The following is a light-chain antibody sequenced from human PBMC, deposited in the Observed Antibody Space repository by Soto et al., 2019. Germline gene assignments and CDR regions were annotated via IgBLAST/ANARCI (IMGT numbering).Light chain of an antibody. V-gene: IGKV3-15*01. J-gene: IGKJ1*01. Sequence: IVMTQSPSTVSGSPGERATLSCRASHNVRSSLAWYQQKAGQAPRLLIHGASTRATGIPGRFSGSGSGTEFTLIICSLQSEDSAVYYCQQYNEWPETYGHGTKVDIK. CDR1: HNVRSS. CDR2: GAS. CDR3: QQYNEWPET.